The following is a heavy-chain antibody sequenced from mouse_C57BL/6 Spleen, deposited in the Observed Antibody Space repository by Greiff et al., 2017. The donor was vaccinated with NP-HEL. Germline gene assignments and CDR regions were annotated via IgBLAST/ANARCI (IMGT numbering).Heavy chain of an antibody. CDR1: GYAFSSSW. CDR3: AREDYDDAMDY. J-gene: IGHJ4*01. Sequence: QVQLKESGPELVKPGASVKISCKASGYAFSSSWMNWVKQRPGKGLEWIGRIYPGDGDTNYNGKFKGKATLTADKSSSTAYMQLSSLTSEDSAVYFCAREDYDDAMDYWGQGTSVTVSS. D-gene: IGHD2-4*01. CDR2: IYPGDGDT. V-gene: IGHV1-82*01.